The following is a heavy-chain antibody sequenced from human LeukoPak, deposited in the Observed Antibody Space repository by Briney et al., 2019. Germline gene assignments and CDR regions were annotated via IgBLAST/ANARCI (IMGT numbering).Heavy chain of an antibody. D-gene: IGHD4-23*01. J-gene: IGHJ6*02. V-gene: IGHV3-11*01. CDR3: ARWVVTQSGYYYGMDV. CDR1: GFTFSDYY. Sequence: AGGSLRLSCAASGFTFSDYYMSWIRQAPGKGLEWVSYISSSGSTIYYADSVKGRFTISRDNAKNSLYLQMNSLRAEDTAVYYCARWVVTQSGYYYGMDVWGQGTTVTVSS. CDR2: ISSSGSTI.